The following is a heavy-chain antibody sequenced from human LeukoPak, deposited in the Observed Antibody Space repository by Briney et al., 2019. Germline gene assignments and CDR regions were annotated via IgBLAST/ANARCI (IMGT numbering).Heavy chain of an antibody. J-gene: IGHJ5*02. V-gene: IGHV3-11*01. CDR2: INIGGTNT. Sequence: PGGSLRLSCAASGFTFNDYYMSWIRQAPGKGLEWLSYINIGGTNTHYADSVKGRFTISRNNAKKSLYLEMNNLRAEDTAVYYCATDGAGFDTWGQGVLVTVSS. CDR3: ATDGAGFDT. CDR1: GFTFNDYY.